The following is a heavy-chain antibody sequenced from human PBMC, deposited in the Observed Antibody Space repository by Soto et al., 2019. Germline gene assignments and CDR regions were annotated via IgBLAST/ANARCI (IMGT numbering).Heavy chain of an antibody. D-gene: IGHD5-18*01. Sequence: GGSLRLSCAASGFTFSSYAMSWVRQAPGKGLEWVSAISGSGGSTYYADSVKGRFTISRDNSKNTLYLQMNSLGAGDTAVYYCAKVPVNVDTAMDPIYYFDYWGQGTLVTVSS. J-gene: IGHJ4*02. CDR2: ISGSGGST. V-gene: IGHV3-23*01. CDR3: AKVPVNVDTAMDPIYYFDY. CDR1: GFTFSSYA.